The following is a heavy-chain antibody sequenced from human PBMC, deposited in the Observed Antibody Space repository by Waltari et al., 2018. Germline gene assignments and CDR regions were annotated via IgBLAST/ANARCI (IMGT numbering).Heavy chain of an antibody. J-gene: IGHJ4*02. CDR1: GGSFSGYY. CDR3: ARGAGCTGGVCYRGGDY. Sequence: QVQLQQWGAGLLKPSETLSLTCAVYGGSFSGYYWSWIRQPPGKGLEWIGEINHSGSTNYNPSLKSRVTISVDTSKNQFSLKLSSVTAADTAVYYCARGAGCTGGVCYRGGDYWGQGTLVTVSS. CDR2: INHSGST. V-gene: IGHV4-34*01. D-gene: IGHD2-8*02.